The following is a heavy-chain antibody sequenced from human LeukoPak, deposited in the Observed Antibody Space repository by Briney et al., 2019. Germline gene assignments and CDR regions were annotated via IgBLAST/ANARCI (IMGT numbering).Heavy chain of an antibody. CDR2: ISDSGGRT. CDR3: AKRGVVIRVILVGFHKEAYYFDS. V-gene: IGHV3-23*01. CDR1: GITISNYG. Sequence: GGSLRLSCAVSGITISNYGMSWVRQAPGKGLEWVAGISDSGGRTNYADSVKGRFTISRDNPKNTIYLQMTSLRAEDTAVYFCAKRGVVIRVILVGFHKEAYYFDSWGQGALVTVSS. J-gene: IGHJ4*02. D-gene: IGHD3-22*01.